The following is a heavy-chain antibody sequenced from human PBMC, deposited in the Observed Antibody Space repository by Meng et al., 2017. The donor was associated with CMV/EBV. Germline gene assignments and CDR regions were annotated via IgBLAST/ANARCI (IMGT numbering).Heavy chain of an antibody. D-gene: IGHD3-22*01. Sequence: SETLSLTCTVSGYSISSGYYWGWIRQPPGKGLEWIGSIYHSGSTYYNPSLKSRVTISVDTSKNQFSLKLSSVTAADTAVYYCARGGFRNYYDSSGYTKDAFDIWGQGTMVTVSS. CDR3: ARGGFRNYYDSSGYTKDAFDI. CDR2: IYHSGST. CDR1: GYSISSGYY. V-gene: IGHV4-38-2*02. J-gene: IGHJ3*02.